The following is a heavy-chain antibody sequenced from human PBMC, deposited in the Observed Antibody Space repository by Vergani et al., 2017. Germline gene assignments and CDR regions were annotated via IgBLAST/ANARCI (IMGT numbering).Heavy chain of an antibody. CDR3: ARQERXIVVVTAIQGAFDI. D-gene: IGHD2-21*02. CDR2: IYYSGST. Sequence: QLQLQESGPGLVKPSETLSLTCTVSGGSISSSSYYWGWIRQPPGKGLEWIGSIYYSGSTYYNPSLNSRVTISVATSKNQFSLKLSSVTAADTAVYYCARQERXIVVVTAIQGAFDIWGQGTMVTVSS. V-gene: IGHV4-39*01. CDR1: GGSISSSSYY. J-gene: IGHJ3*02.